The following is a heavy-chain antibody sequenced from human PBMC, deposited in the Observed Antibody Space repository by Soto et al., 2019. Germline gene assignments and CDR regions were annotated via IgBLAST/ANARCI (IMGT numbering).Heavy chain of an antibody. CDR1: GGTFSSYA. J-gene: IGHJ6*02. Sequence: QVQLVQSGAEVKKPGSSVKVSCKASGGTFSSYAISWVRQAPGQGLEWMGGIIPSSDTTNYAQKFQGRVTITADESTSTAYMELSRLSSEDTAVYYCARSQGSSTSLEIYYYYYYGMDVRGQGTMVTVSS. CDR2: IIPSSDTT. CDR3: ARSQGSSTSLEIYYYYYYGMDV. V-gene: IGHV1-69*01. D-gene: IGHD2-2*01.